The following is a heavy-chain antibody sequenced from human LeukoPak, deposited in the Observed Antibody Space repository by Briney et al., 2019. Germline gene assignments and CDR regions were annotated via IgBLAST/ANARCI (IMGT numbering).Heavy chain of an antibody. CDR2: IYHSGST. V-gene: IGHV4-30-2*01. Sequence: PSETLSLTCTVSGGSIRSGDYSWSWIRQPPGKGLEWIGNIYHSGSTYYNPSLKSRVTISVDRSKDQFSLKLSSVTAADTAVYFCAREGQLAFDYWGQGTLVTVSS. CDR1: GGSIRSGDYS. J-gene: IGHJ4*02. D-gene: IGHD6-13*01. CDR3: AREGQLAFDY.